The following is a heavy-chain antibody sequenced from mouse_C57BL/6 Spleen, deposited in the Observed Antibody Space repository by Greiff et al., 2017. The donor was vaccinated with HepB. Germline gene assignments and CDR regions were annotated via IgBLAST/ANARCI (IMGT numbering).Heavy chain of an antibody. J-gene: IGHJ3*01. V-gene: IGHV1-81*01. Sequence: VQLQQSGAELARPGASVKLSCKASGYTFTSYGISWVKQRTGQGLEWIGEIYPRSGNTYYNEKFKGKATLTADKSSSTAYMELRSLTSEDSAVYFCASPIYYDYDRRAWFAYWGQGTLVTVSA. D-gene: IGHD2-4*01. CDR1: GYTFTSYG. CDR3: ASPIYYDYDRRAWFAY. CDR2: IYPRSGNT.